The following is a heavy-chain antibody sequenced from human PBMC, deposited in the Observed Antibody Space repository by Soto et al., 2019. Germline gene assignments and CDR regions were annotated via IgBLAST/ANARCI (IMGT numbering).Heavy chain of an antibody. Sequence: SQTLSLTCAISGDSVSSNSAAWNWIRQSPSRGLEWLGRTYYRSKWYNDYAVSVKSRITINPDTSKNQFSLQLNSVTPEDTAVYYCARSSDYYDSSGYYPFGYWGQGTLVTVSS. V-gene: IGHV6-1*01. D-gene: IGHD3-22*01. CDR3: ARSSDYYDSSGYYPFGY. J-gene: IGHJ4*02. CDR1: GDSVSSNSAA. CDR2: TYYRSKWYN.